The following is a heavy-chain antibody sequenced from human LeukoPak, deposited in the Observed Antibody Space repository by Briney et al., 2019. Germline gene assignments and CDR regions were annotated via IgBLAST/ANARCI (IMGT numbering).Heavy chain of an antibody. Sequence: SETLSLTCTVSGGSISSSSYYWGWIRQPPGKGLEWIGSIYYSGSTYYNPSLNRRVTISIDTSKNQFSLKLSSVTAADTAVYYCARVEGTTVTTGWFDPWGQGTLVTVSS. CDR2: IYYSGST. D-gene: IGHD4-17*01. CDR1: GGSISSSSYY. CDR3: ARVEGTTVTTGWFDP. V-gene: IGHV4-39*07. J-gene: IGHJ5*02.